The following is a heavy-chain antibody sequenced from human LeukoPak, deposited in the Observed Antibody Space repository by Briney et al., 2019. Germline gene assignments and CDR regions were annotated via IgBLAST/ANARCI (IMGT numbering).Heavy chain of an antibody. CDR3: ARDLFGAYCGGTCPTPDY. CDR1: GFTFSSYA. V-gene: IGHV3-74*01. J-gene: IGHJ4*02. D-gene: IGHD2-21*01. Sequence: GGSLRLSCAASGFTFSSYAMSWVRQGPGKGLVWVSRIKSDGSSTSYAESVKGRFTISRDNAKNTVYVRMNSLRDEDTAVYYCARDLFGAYCGGTCPTPDYWGQGTLVSVSS. CDR2: IKSDGSST.